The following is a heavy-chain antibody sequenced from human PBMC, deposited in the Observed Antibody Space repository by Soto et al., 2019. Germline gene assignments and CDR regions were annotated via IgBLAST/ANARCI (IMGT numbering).Heavy chain of an antibody. CDR3: ARPKRYCTNGVCSLYYFDY. Sequence: GESLKISCKGSGYSFTSYWIGWVRQMPGKGLEWMGIIYPGDSDTRYSPSFQGQVTISADKSISTAYLQWSSLKASDTAMYYCARPKRYCTNGVCSLYYFDYWGQGTLVTVSS. D-gene: IGHD2-8*01. CDR1: GYSFTSYW. V-gene: IGHV5-51*01. CDR2: IYPGDSDT. J-gene: IGHJ4*02.